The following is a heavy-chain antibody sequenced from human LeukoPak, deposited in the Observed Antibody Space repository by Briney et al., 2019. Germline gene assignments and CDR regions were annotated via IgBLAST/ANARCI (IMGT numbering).Heavy chain of an antibody. CDR2: IYYSGST. CDR3: ARGIVVVPAATPDYYFDY. J-gene: IGHJ4*02. CDR1: GGSISSSSYY. D-gene: IGHD2-2*01. V-gene: IGHV4-61*05. Sequence: SETLSLTCTVSGGSISSSSYYWGWIRQPPGKGLEWIGYIYYSGSTNYNPSLKSRVTISVDTSKNQFSLKLSSVTAADTAVYYCARGIVVVPAATPDYYFDYWGQGTLVTVSS.